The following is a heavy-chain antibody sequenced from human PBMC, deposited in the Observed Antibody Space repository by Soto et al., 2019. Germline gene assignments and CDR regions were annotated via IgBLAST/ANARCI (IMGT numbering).Heavy chain of an antibody. CDR2: IYYSGST. D-gene: IGHD4-17*01. CDR3: ASLDYGTTHFDY. Sequence: SETLSLTCTVSGGSISSYYWSWIRQPPGKGLEWIGYIYYSGSTNYNPSLKSRVTISVDTSKNQFSLKLSSVTAADMAVYYCASLDYGTTHFDYWGQGTLVTVSS. J-gene: IGHJ4*02. CDR1: GGSISSYY. V-gene: IGHV4-59*01.